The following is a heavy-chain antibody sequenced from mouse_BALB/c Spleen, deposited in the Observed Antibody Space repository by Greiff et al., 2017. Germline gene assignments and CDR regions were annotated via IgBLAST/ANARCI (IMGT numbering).Heavy chain of an antibody. Sequence: QVQLKQSGPGLVAPSQSLSITCTVSGFSLTSYDISWIRQPPGKGLEWLGVIWTGGGTNYNSAFMSRLSISKDNSKSQVFLKMNSLQTDDTAIYYCVREGGSWFAYWGQGTLVTVSA. J-gene: IGHJ3*01. V-gene: IGHV2-9-2*01. CDR3: VREGGSWFAY. CDR2: IWTGGGT. CDR1: GFSLTSYD. D-gene: IGHD3-1*01.